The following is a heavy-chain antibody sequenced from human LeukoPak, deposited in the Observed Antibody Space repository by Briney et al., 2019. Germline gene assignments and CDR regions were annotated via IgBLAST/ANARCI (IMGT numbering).Heavy chain of an antibody. CDR1: GGTFSSYA. D-gene: IGHD5-18*01. V-gene: IGHV1-69*04. Sequence: SVKVSCKASGGTFSSYAISWVRQAPGQGLEWMGRIIPILGIANYAQKFQGRVTITADKSTSTAYMELSSLRSEDTAVYYCAREDTAMANFDYWGQGTLVTASS. CDR2: IIPILGIA. J-gene: IGHJ4*02. CDR3: AREDTAMANFDY.